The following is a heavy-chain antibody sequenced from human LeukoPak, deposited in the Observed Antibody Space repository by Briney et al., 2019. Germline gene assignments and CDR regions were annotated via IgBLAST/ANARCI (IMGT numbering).Heavy chain of an antibody. J-gene: IGHJ4*02. D-gene: IGHD3-22*01. V-gene: IGHV3-53*01. CDR3: VIEDYYDSSGYRVAVDY. CDR1: GFTVSSNY. CDR2: IYSGGST. Sequence: GGSLRLSCAAYGFTVSSNYMSWVRHAPGKGLEWVSVIYSGGSTYYADSVKGRFTISRDNSKNTLYLQMNSLRAEDTAVYYCVIEDYYDSSGYRVAVDYWGQGTLVTVSS.